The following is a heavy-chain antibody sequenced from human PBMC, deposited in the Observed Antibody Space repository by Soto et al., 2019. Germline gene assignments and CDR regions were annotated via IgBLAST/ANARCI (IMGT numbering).Heavy chain of an antibody. CDR3: ARAVAGEYEYFQH. CDR2: ISSSSSYI. V-gene: IGHV3-21*01. D-gene: IGHD6-19*01. Sequence: EVQLVESGGGLVKPGGSLRLSCAASGFTFSSYSMNWVRQAPGKGLEWVSSISSSSSYIYYADSVKGRFTISRDNAKHSLYLQMNSLRAEDTAVYYCARAVAGEYEYFQHWGQGTLVTVSS. CDR1: GFTFSSYS. J-gene: IGHJ1*01.